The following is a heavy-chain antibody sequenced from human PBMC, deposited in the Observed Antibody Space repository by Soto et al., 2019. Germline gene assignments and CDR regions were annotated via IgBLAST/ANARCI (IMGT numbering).Heavy chain of an antibody. V-gene: IGHV1-8*01. CDR3: ARVLLWFGESVGFDL. Sequence: ASVKVSCKASVYTFTSYEINWVRQATGQGLEWMGWMNPNSGNTGYAQKFQGRVTMTRNTSISTAYMELSSLRSEDTAVYYCARVLLWFGESVGFDLWGQGTLVTVSS. CDR2: MNPNSGNT. CDR1: VYTFTSYE. J-gene: IGHJ5*02. D-gene: IGHD3-10*01.